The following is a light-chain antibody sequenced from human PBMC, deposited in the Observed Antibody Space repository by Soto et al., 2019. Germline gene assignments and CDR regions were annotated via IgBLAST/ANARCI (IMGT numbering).Light chain of an antibody. CDR1: SSDGGGYNY. CDR2: EVS. V-gene: IGLV2-8*01. J-gene: IGLJ2*01. CDR3: SSYAGSNKYVV. Sequence: QSALTQPPSASGSPGQSVTISCTGTSSDGGGYNYVSWYQQHPGKAPKLMIYEVSKRPSGVPDRFSGSKSGNTASLTVSGLQAEDEADYDCSSYAGSNKYVVFGGGTKLTVL.